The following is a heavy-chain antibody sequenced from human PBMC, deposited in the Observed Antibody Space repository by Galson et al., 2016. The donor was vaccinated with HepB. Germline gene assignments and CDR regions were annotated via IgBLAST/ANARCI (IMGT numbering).Heavy chain of an antibody. J-gene: IGHJ4*02. D-gene: IGHD2/OR15-2a*01. CDR1: GSTISGSW. Sequence: SLRLSCAVSGSTISGSWMNWVRQAPGKGLEWVANINPDGSGKNYVDSVKGRFTISRDDAKNSLYLQMDSLRAEDTAVYYCARGAFLGGQGTLVTVSS. CDR3: ARGAFL. CDR2: INPDGSGK. V-gene: IGHV3-7*01.